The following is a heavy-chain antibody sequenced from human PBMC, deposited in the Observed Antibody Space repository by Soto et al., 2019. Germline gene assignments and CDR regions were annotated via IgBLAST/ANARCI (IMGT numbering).Heavy chain of an antibody. CDR3: ARDAFDI. CDR1: GGSIRTSY. Sequence: SETLSLTCTVSGGSIRTSYWSWIRQPPGKGLEWIGYTYNSGSTNYNPSLKSRVTISVDTSKNQFSLHLSSVTAADTAVYYCARDAFDIWGQGTMVT. V-gene: IGHV4-59*01. J-gene: IGHJ3*02. CDR2: TYNSGST.